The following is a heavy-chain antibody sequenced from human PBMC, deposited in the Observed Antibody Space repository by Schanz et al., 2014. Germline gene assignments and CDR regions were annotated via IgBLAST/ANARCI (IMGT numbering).Heavy chain of an antibody. D-gene: IGHD1-20*01. CDR1: GFTFSEVY. Sequence: EVWLVESGGGLVEPGGSLRLSCSGSGFTFSEVYMSWVRQAPGKGLEWVGRIENNANGATTDYAAPVKGRFTVSRDDSRNTLYLQMNTLRTDDTALYYCTTFNNRDALYIWGQGTMVSVSS. J-gene: IGHJ3*02. CDR3: TTFNNRDALYI. CDR2: IENNANGATT. V-gene: IGHV3-15*04.